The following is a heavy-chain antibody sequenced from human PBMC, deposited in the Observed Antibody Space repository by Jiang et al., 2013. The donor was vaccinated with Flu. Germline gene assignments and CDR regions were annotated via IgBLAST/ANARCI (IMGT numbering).Heavy chain of an antibody. CDR3: AREGKTYYYDSSGYFRWFDP. J-gene: IGHJ5*02. D-gene: IGHD3-22*01. V-gene: IGHV1-69*01. CDR1: GGTFSSYA. Sequence: KPGSSVKVSCKASGGTFSSYAISWVRQAPGQGLEWMGGIIPIFGTANYAQKFQGRVTITADESTSTAYMELSSLRSEDTAVYYCAREGKTYYYDSSGYFRWFDPWGQGTLVTVSS. CDR2: IIPIFGTA.